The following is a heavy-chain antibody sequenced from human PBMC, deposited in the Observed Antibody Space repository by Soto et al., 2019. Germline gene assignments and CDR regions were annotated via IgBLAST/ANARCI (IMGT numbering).Heavy chain of an antibody. Sequence: EVQLVESGGGLVQPGGSLRLSCAASGFTFSSYWMSWVRQAPGKGLEWVANIKQDGSEKYYVDSVKGRFTISRDNAKNSLYLQMNSLRAEDTAVYYCAREGGSIVVVLWPGNAFDIWGQGTMVTVSS. J-gene: IGHJ3*02. V-gene: IGHV3-7*01. CDR2: IKQDGSEK. CDR3: AREGGSIVVVLWPGNAFDI. D-gene: IGHD2-15*01. CDR1: GFTFSSYW.